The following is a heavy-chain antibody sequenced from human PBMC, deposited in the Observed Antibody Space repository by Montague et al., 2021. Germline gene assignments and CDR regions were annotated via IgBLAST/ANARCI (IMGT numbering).Heavy chain of an antibody. CDR2: IYWDDDK. J-gene: IGHJ4*02. D-gene: IGHD5-12*01. CDR3: AHRQGGYDLWY. CDR1: GFSLSTSGVG. Sequence: PALVKPTQTLTLTCTFSGFSLSTSGVGVGWIRQPPGKALEWLAPIYWDDDKRYSPSLKSRLTITKDTSKNQVVLTMTNMDPVDTATYYCAHRQGGYDLWYWGQGTLVTVSS. V-gene: IGHV2-5*02.